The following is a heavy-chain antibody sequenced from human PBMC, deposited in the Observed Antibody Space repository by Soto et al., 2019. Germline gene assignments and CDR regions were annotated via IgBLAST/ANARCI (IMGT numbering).Heavy chain of an antibody. CDR1: GFTFSGFT. V-gene: IGHV3-48*02. D-gene: IGHD2-2*01. CDR3: ASRNLAGCSGTDCLYYFDY. CDR2: ISRGGETI. Sequence: EVQLVESGGGLVQPGGSLRLSCAASGFTFSGFTMNWFRQTPGRGLEWISYISRGGETIYYADSVKGRFTISRDNAENSLYRQMSSMRDEDTAVYYCASRNLAGCSGTDCLYYFDYWGQGTLVTVS. J-gene: IGHJ4*02.